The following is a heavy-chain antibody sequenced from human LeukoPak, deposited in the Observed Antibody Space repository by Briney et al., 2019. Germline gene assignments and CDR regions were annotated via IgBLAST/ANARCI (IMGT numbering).Heavy chain of an antibody. CDR3: ATTGYCSSTSCSNWFDP. V-gene: IGHV1-24*01. CDR2: FDPEDGET. CDR1: GYTLTELS. Sequence: ASVKVSCKVSGYTLTELSMHWVRQAPGKGLEWMGGFDPEDGETIYAQKFQGRVTMTEDTSTDTAYMELSSLRSEDTAAYYCATTGYCSSTSCSNWFDPWGQGTLVTVSS. J-gene: IGHJ5*02. D-gene: IGHD2-2*01.